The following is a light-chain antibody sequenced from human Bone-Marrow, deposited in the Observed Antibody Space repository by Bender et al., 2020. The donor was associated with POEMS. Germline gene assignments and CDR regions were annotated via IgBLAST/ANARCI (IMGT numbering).Light chain of an antibody. V-gene: IGLV2-11*01. CDR1: SSDVGGYNY. CDR3: CSYTTSRTRL. CDR2: DVI. J-gene: IGLJ2*01. Sequence: QSALTQPRSVSGSPGQSVTISCTGTSSDVGGYNYVSWYQQYPDRAPKLLIYDVIQRPSGVPDRFSGSKSGNTASLTISGLQAEDEADYYCCSYTTSRTRLFGGGTKLTVL.